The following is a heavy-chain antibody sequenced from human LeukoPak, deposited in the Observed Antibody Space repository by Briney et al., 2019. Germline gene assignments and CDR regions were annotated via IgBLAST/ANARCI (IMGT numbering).Heavy chain of an antibody. J-gene: IGHJ4*02. CDR2: ISGSGSST. CDR1: GFTFISYA. Sequence: PGGSLRLSCAASGFTFISYAMSWVRQAPGKGLEWVSAISGSGSSTYYADSVKGRFTISRDNSKSTLYVQMNSLRADDTAVYYCAKDHSEGTMPDYWGQGTLVTVSS. CDR3: AKDHSEGTMPDY. D-gene: IGHD2-2*01. V-gene: IGHV3-23*01.